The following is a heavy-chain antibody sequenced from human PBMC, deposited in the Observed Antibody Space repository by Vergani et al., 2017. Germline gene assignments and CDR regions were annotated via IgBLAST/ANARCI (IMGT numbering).Heavy chain of an antibody. D-gene: IGHD2-8*02. CDR1: GGSFSGYY. Sequence: QVQLQQWGAGLLKPSETLSLTCAVYGGSFSGYYWSWIRQPPGKGLEWIGEINHSGSTNYNPSLKSRVTISVDTSKNQFSLKLSSVTAADTAVYYCARINPGADNDAFDIWGQGTMVTVSS. CDR2: INHSGST. CDR3: ARINPGADNDAFDI. J-gene: IGHJ3*02. V-gene: IGHV4-34*01.